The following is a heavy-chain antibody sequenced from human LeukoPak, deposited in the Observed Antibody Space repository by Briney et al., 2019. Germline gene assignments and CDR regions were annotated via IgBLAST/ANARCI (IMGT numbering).Heavy chain of an antibody. J-gene: IGHJ4*02. D-gene: IGHD1-26*01. CDR3: AKDVGKWESLHFFDY. V-gene: IGHV3-23*01. CDR2: ISGSGAST. CDR1: GFTLSTNA. Sequence: GGSLRLSCLTSGFTLSTNAMSWVRRAPGKGLGWISGISGSGASTYYADSVKDRFTISRDDSRNTLYLQMNSLRGDDTAVYYCAKDVGKWESLHFFDYWGQGTLVTVSS.